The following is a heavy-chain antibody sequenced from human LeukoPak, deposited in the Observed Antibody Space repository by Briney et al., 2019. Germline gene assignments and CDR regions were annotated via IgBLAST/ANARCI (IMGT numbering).Heavy chain of an antibody. Sequence: PGRSLRLSCAASGFTFDDYAMHWVRHAPGKGLEWVSGISWNSGSIVYADSVKGRFTISRDNAKNSLYLQMNSLRAEDTALYYCAKDSFLYSSSWYYFDYWGQGTLVTVSS. CDR2: ISWNSGSI. V-gene: IGHV3-9*01. CDR1: GFTFDDYA. CDR3: AKDSFLYSSSWYYFDY. D-gene: IGHD6-13*01. J-gene: IGHJ4*02.